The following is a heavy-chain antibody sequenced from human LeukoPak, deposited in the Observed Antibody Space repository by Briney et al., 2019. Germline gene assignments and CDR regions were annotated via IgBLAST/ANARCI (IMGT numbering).Heavy chain of an antibody. V-gene: IGHV3-23*01. D-gene: IGHD6-19*01. J-gene: IGHJ4*02. CDR1: GLTFSSYA. CDR3: AKPYVSGWYYFDY. Sequence: PGGSLRLSCAASGLTFSSYAMSWVRQAPGKGLEWVSAISGSGGSTYYADSVKGRFTISRDNSKNTLYLQMNSLRAEDTAVYYCAKPYVSGWYYFDYWGQGTLVTVSS. CDR2: ISGSGGST.